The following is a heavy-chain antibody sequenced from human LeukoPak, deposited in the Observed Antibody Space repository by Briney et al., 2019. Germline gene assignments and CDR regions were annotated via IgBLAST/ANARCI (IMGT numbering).Heavy chain of an antibody. CDR1: GYTFTGYY. D-gene: IGHD3-9*01. Sequence: ASVKVSCKASGYTFTGYYMHWVRQAPGQGLEWMGRINPNSGGTNYAQKFQARVTMTRDTSISTAYMELSRLRSDDTAVYYCAREDFDWLFIDYWGQGTLVTVSS. CDR3: AREDFDWLFIDY. CDR2: INPNSGGT. V-gene: IGHV1-2*06. J-gene: IGHJ4*02.